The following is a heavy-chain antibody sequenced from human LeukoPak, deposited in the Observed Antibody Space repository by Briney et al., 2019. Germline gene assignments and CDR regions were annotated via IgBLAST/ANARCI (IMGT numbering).Heavy chain of an antibody. V-gene: IGHV4-31*03. J-gene: IGHJ5*02. CDR1: GASINSAGYY. CDR2: ISYTGST. Sequence: SETLSLTCTVSGASINSAGYYWSWIRQLPGKGLEWIGYISYTGSTYYNPSLKSRVIISRDTSKNQFSLHLNSVTPEDTAVYYCARRLTQYDCFDPWGQGILVTVSS. D-gene: IGHD2-2*01. CDR3: ARRLTQYDCFDP.